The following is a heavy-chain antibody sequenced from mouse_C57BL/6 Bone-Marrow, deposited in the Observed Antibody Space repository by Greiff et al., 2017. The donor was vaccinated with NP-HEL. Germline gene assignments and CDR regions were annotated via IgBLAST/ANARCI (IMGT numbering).Heavy chain of an antibody. J-gene: IGHJ3*01. Sequence: EVNLVESGGGLVQPGGSLKLSCAASGFTFSDYYMYWVRQTPEKRLEWVAYISNGGGSTYYPDTVKGRFTISRDNAKNTLYLQRSRLKSEDTAMYYCARNWFAYWGQGTLVTVSA. CDR2: ISNGGGST. CDR3: ARNWFAY. V-gene: IGHV5-12*01. CDR1: GFTFSDYY.